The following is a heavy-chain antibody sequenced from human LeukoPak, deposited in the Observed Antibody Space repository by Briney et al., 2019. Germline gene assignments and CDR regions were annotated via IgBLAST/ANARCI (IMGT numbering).Heavy chain of an antibody. D-gene: IGHD2-15*01. Sequence: PGRSLRLSCAASGFTFSSYGMHWVRQAPGKGLEWVAVIWYDGSNKYYADSVKGRFTISRDNSKNTLYLQMNSLRAEDTAVYYCARDGEVGRDIVVVVAHPPDYWGQGTLVTVS. V-gene: IGHV3-33*01. CDR1: GFTFSSYG. J-gene: IGHJ4*02. CDR2: IWYDGSNK. CDR3: ARDGEVGRDIVVVVAHPPDY.